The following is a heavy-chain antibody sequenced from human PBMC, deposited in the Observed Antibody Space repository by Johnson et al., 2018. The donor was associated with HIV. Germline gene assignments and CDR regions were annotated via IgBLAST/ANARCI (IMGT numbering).Heavy chain of an antibody. CDR2: INEDGSEI. D-gene: IGHD6-6*01. J-gene: IGHJ3*01. Sequence: VQLVESGGGLVQPGGSLRLSCAASGFIFSNYWMSWVRQAPGKGLEWVANINEDGSEIYDVDSVKGRFTISRDNAKKSLYLQMNSLRAEDTAVYYCASSSPSDYAFNFWGQGTMVTVSS. CDR3: ASSSPSDYAFNF. CDR1: GFIFSNYW. V-gene: IGHV3-7*01.